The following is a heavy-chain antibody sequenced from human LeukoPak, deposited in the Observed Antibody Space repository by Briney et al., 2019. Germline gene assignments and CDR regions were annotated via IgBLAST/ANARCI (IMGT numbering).Heavy chain of an antibody. CDR2: ISVYNGNT. Sequence: ASVKVSCKASGYTFTSYGISWVRQAPGQGLEWMGWISVYNGNTKYAQKLQGRVTMTTDTSTSTAYMELRSLRSDDTAVYYCARVEIGGWELLRPFDYWGQGTLVTVSS. CDR1: GYTFTSYG. D-gene: IGHD1-26*01. J-gene: IGHJ4*02. V-gene: IGHV1-18*01. CDR3: ARVEIGGWELLRPFDY.